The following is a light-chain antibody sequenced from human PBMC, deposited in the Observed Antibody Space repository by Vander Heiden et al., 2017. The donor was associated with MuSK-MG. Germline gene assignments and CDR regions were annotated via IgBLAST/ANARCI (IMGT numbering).Light chain of an antibody. V-gene: IGKV1-17*01. CDR3: QHYNSPPLT. CDR1: QGISND. Sequence: IHINQSPSSLSAAVGDRITITWRARQGISNDLGWYQQKPGKAPKLLIYAASTWQSGVPSRFSGSGSGTEFTLTISGLQPEDVATYYCQHYNSPPLTFGGGTKVEIK. J-gene: IGKJ4*01. CDR2: AAS.